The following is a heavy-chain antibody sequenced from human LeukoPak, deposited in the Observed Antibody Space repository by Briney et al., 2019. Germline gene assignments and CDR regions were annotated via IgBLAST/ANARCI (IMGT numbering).Heavy chain of an antibody. CDR1: GYTFTSYG. CDR2: ISAYNGNT. Sequence: ASVKVSCKASGYTFTSYGISWARQAPGQGLEWMGWISAYNGNTNYVQKLQGRVTMTTDTSTSTAYMELRSLRSDDTAVYYCARVSENWNDDYWGQGTLSPSPQ. J-gene: IGHJ4*02. V-gene: IGHV1-18*01. CDR3: ARVSENWNDDY. D-gene: IGHD1-1*01.